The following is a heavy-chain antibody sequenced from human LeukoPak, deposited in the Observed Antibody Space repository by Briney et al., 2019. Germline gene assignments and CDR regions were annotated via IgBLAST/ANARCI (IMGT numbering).Heavy chain of an antibody. CDR1: GFTFSDYW. V-gene: IGHV3-7*01. Sequence: GGSLRLSCAASGFTFSDYWMTWVRQAPGKGLEWVATIKQDGSQKHYGDSVKGRFTISRDNAKNSMYLQMNSLRADDTAVYYCTSPPLGYCSGTTCRFDYWGQGTLVTVSS. D-gene: IGHD2-2*03. J-gene: IGHJ4*02. CDR2: IKQDGSQK. CDR3: TSPPLGYCSGTTCRFDY.